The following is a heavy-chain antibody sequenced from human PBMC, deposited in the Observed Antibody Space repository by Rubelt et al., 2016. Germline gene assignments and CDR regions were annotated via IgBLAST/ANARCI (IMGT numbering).Heavy chain of an antibody. D-gene: IGHD3-3*01. V-gene: IGHV3-21*01. Sequence: YYADSVKGRFTISRDNAKNSLYLQMNSLRAEDTAVYYCARGGSGYYGYWGQGTLVTVSS. J-gene: IGHJ4*02. CDR3: ARGGSGYYGY.